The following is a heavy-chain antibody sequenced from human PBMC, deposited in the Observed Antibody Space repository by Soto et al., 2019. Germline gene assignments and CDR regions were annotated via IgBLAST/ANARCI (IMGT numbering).Heavy chain of an antibody. CDR1: GFTFSSYS. Sequence: PGGSLRLSCAASGFTFSSYSMNWVRQAPGKGLEWVSSISSSSSYIYYADSVKGRFTISRDNAKNSLYLQMNSLKTEDTAVYYCSTDSYFTLKLVRFDYWGLGTLVTVCS. CDR2: ISSSSSYI. D-gene: IGHD6-6*01. CDR3: STDSYFTLKLVRFDY. V-gene: IGHV3-21*03. J-gene: IGHJ4*01.